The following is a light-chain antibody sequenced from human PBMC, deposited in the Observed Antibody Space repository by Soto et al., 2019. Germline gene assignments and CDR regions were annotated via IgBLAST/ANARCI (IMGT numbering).Light chain of an antibody. Sequence: DIVMTQSPDSLAVSLGERATINCKSSQSVLYSSNNKNYLAWYQQKPGQPPKLLIYWASTRESGVVDRFTGSGSGTDFTLTISSLQAEDMAVYYCQQYYTTPYTFGQGTKLEIK. V-gene: IGKV4-1*01. CDR3: QQYYTTPYT. CDR2: WAS. CDR1: QSVLYSSNNKNY. J-gene: IGKJ2*01.